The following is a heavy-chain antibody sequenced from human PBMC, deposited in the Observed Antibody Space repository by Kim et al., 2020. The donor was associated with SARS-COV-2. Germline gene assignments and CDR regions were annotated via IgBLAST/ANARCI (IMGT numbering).Heavy chain of an antibody. CDR3: AKGVLVVVAATPGYYYYYGMDV. CDR1: GFTFSSYA. D-gene: IGHD2-15*01. Sequence: GGSLRLSCAASGFTFSSYAMSWVRQAPGKGLEWVSAISGSGGSTYYADSVKGRFTISRDNSKNTLYLQMNSLRAEDTAVYYCAKGVLVVVAATPGYYYYYGMDVWGQGTTVTVSS. J-gene: IGHJ6*02. CDR2: ISGSGGST. V-gene: IGHV3-23*01.